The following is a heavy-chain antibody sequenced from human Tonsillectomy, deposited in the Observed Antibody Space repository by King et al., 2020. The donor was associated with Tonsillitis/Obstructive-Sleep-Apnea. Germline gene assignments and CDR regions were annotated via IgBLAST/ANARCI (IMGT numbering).Heavy chain of an antibody. J-gene: IGHJ3*02. CDR3: ARDSEAYCGGDCSYAFDI. CDR2: IIPIFGTA. D-gene: IGHD2-21*01. CDR1: GGTFSSYA. V-gene: IGHV1-69*12. Sequence: QLVQSGAEVKKPGSSVKVSCKASGGTFSSYAISWVRQAPGQGLEWMGGIIPIFGTANYAQKFQGRVTITADESTSKAYMELSSLRSEDTAVYYCARDSEAYCGGDCSYAFDIWGQGTMVTVSS.